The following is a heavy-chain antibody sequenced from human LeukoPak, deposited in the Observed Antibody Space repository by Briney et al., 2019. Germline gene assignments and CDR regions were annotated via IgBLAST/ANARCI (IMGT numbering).Heavy chain of an antibody. CDR2: INPNSGGT. CDR3: ARSPKDPGSFIQNDAFDI. J-gene: IGHJ3*02. CDR1: GYTFTGYY. Sequence: GASVKVSCKASGYTFTGYYMHWVRQAPGQGLEWMGWINPNSGGTNYAQKFQGRVTMTRDTSISTAYMELSRLRSDDTAVYYCARSPKDPGSFIQNDAFDIWGQGTMVTVSS. D-gene: IGHD3-10*01. V-gene: IGHV1-2*02.